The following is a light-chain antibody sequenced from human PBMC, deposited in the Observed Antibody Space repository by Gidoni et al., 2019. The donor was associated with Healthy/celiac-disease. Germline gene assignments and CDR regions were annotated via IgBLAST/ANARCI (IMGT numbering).Light chain of an antibody. V-gene: IGKV1-33*01. CDR1: QDISNY. CDR2: DAS. CDR3: QRYDSLFT. Sequence: DIQMTQSPSCLSASVGDRVTITCQASQDISNYLNWYQQKPGKAPKLLLYDASNLETGVPSRFSGSGSGTDFTFTISSLQPEDIATYYCQRYDSLFTFGPGTKVDIK. J-gene: IGKJ3*01.